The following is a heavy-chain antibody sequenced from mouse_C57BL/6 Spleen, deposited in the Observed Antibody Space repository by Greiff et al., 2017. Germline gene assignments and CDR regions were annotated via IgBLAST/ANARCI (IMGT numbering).Heavy chain of an antibody. CDR3: ARDGGTNYDYDQAMDY. J-gene: IGHJ4*01. CDR1: GFTFSSYA. CDR2: ISDGGSYT. Sequence: EVHLVESGGGLVKPGGSLKLSCAASGFTFSSYAMSWVRQTPEKRLEWVATISDGGSYTYYPDNVKGRFTISRDNAKNNLYLQMSHLKSEDTAMYYCARDGGTNYDYDQAMDYWGQGTSVTVSS. V-gene: IGHV5-4*01. D-gene: IGHD2-4*01.